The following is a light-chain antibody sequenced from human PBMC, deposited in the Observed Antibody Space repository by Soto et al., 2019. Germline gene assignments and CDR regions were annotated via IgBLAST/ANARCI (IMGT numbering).Light chain of an antibody. CDR2: XXX. J-gene: IGLJ1*01. CDR3: SSYTSSSTHYV. V-gene: IGLV2-14*01. CDR1: GSYVGGYNY. Sequence: QSALAQPASVSGSPGQSITISCTGTGSYVGGYNYVSCCREHRGKSXKVMIYXXXXRPSGVSNRFSGSKSGNTASLTISGLQAEDEADYYCSSYTSSSTHYVFGTGTKVTVL.